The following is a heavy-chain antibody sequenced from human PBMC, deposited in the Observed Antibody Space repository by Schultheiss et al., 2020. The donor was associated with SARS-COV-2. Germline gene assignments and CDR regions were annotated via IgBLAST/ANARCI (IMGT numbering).Heavy chain of an antibody. CDR1: GFIFSGYA. CDR2: IPHDGTSR. CDR3: ARDLITMVRGVSYYYGMDV. J-gene: IGHJ6*02. D-gene: IGHD3-10*01. Sequence: GGSLRLSCVASGFIFSGYAMHWVRQSPGKGLEWVASIPHDGTSRYYADSVKGRFTISRDNSKNTLYLQMNSLRAEDTAVYYCARDLITMVRGVSYYYGMDVWGQGTTVTVSS. V-gene: IGHV3-30*03.